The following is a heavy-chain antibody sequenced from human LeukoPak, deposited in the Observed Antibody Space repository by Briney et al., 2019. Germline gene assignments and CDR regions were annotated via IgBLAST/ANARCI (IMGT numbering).Heavy chain of an antibody. Sequence: GGSLRLSCAASGFTFSSYGMPWVRKAPGKGLEWVAVISYDGSNKYYADSVKGRFTISRDNSKTTLYLQMNSLRAEDTPVNYFAKSRMRIRFDPWGQGTLVTVAS. CDR2: ISYDGSNK. D-gene: IGHD2-15*01. J-gene: IGHJ5*02. CDR3: AKSRMRIRFDP. V-gene: IGHV3-30*18. CDR1: GFTFSSYG.